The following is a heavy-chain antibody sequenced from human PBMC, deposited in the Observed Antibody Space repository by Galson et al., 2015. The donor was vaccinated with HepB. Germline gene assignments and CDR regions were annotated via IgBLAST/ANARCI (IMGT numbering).Heavy chain of an antibody. V-gene: IGHV3-74*01. CDR2: IKSDGITT. CDR3: AVRGGS. Sequence: SLRLSCAASGFTFSDYWMHWVRQAPGGGLLWVSLIKSDGITTAYADSVKGRFFISRDNAKNTLYLQMNGLRDEDTAVYYCAVRGGSWGQGTLVTVSS. J-gene: IGHJ1*01. D-gene: IGHD3-16*01. CDR1: GFTFSDYW.